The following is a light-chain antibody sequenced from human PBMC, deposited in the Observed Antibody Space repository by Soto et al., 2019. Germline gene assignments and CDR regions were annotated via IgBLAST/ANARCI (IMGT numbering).Light chain of an antibody. CDR3: QQYGSSPRFT. CDR2: GAS. Sequence: IVLTQSPGTPSLSPGARATLSCRASPSVSSSYLACYQQKPGKAPSLLIYGASSRATGIPDRFSGSRSGTDFTLTISRLEPEDVAVYDCQQYGSSPRFTFGPGTKVDIK. J-gene: IGKJ3*01. CDR1: PSVSSSY. V-gene: IGKV3-20*01.